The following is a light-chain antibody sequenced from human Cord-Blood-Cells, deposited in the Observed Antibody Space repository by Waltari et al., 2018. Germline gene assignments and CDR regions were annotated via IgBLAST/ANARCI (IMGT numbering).Light chain of an antibody. CDR2: AAS. J-gene: IGKJ2*01. CDR1: QNISSY. Sequence: DIQMTQSPSSLSASVGDRVTITCRASQNISSYLNLYQQKPEKAPKLLIYAASSLQSGVPSTFSNMVTGTASTLSISILQPADFTTYYCQQSYSTPYSFIQRSKLPI. CDR3: QQSYSTPYS. V-gene: IGKV1-39*01.